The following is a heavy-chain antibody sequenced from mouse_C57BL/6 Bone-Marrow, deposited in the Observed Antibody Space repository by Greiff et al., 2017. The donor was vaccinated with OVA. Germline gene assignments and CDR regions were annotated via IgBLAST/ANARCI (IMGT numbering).Heavy chain of an antibody. Sequence: EVMLVESGGGLVQPKGSLKLSCAASGFSFNTYAMNWVRQAPGKGLEWVARIRSKSNNYATYYSDSVKDRFTISRDDSESMLYLQMNNLKTEDTAMYYCVRRHYSNGAWFAYWGQGTLVTVSA. CDR3: VRRHYSNGAWFAY. V-gene: IGHV10-1*01. D-gene: IGHD2-5*01. J-gene: IGHJ3*01. CDR2: IRSKSNNYAT. CDR1: GFSFNTYA.